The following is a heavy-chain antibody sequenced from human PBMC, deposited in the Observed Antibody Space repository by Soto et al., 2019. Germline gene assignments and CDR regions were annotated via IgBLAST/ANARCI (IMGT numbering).Heavy chain of an antibody. V-gene: IGHV3-30*18. J-gene: IGHJ4*02. D-gene: IGHD6-19*01. CDR2: ISYDGSNK. CDR3: AKGVWYSSGWYDY. CDR1: GFTFSSYG. Sequence: PGGSLRLSCAASGFTFSSYGMHWVRQAPGKGLEWVAVISYDGSNKYYADSVKGRFTISRDNSKNTLYLQMNSLRAEDTAVYYCAKGVWYSSGWYDYRGQGTLVTVSS.